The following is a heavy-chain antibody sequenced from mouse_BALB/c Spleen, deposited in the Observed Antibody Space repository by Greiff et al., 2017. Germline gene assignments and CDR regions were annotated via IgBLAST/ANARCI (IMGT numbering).Heavy chain of an antibody. CDR2: IYPGSGNT. Sequence: QVQLQQSGAELARPGASVKLSCKASGYTFTDYYINWVKQRTGQGLEWIGEIYPGSGNTYYNEKFKGKATLTADKSSSTAYMQLSSLTSEDSAVYFCARNDYEWYFDVWGAGTTVTVSS. J-gene: IGHJ1*01. CDR3: ARNDYEWYFDV. V-gene: IGHV1-77*01. D-gene: IGHD2-4*01. CDR1: GYTFTDYY.